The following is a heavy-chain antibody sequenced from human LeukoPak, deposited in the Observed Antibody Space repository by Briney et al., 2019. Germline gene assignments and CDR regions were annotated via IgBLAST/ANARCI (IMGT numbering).Heavy chain of an antibody. D-gene: IGHD2-8*01. V-gene: IGHV4-59*01. CDR1: GGSISTYY. Sequence: PSETLSLTCTVSGGSISTYYWSWIRQPPGKGLEWIEYIYYSGSTNYNPSLKSRVTISVDTSKNQFSLKLSSVTAADTAVYYCARRMDDAFDIWGQGTMVTVSS. CDR2: IYYSGST. J-gene: IGHJ3*02. CDR3: ARRMDDAFDI.